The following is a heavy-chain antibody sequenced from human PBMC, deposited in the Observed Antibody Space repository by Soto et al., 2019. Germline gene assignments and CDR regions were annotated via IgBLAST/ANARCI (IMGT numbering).Heavy chain of an antibody. J-gene: IGHJ4*02. CDR3: ARDYDSTGVFDY. Sequence: QVQLVESGGGLVKPGGSLRLSCAASGFTFSDYYMSWIRQAPGKGLEWVSYISGSGSYTKYAESVKGRFTISRDNAKNSLFLQMYSLRAEDTAVYYCARDYDSTGVFDYWGQGTLVTVSS. V-gene: IGHV3-11*05. D-gene: IGHD3-22*01. CDR1: GFTFSDYY. CDR2: ISGSGSYT.